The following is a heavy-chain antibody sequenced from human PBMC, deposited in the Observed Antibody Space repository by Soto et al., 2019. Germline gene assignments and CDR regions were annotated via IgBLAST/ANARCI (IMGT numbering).Heavy chain of an antibody. CDR1: GDSIGRGSYY. Sequence: SETLSLTCTVSGDSIGRGSYYWGWIRQPPGKGLEWIGSLYSRGSTYYNPSLTSRVIISEDTSKKQFSLNLNSVTAADAAVYYCARCTGTMIPYWGQGTLVTVSS. D-gene: IGHD1-7*01. V-gene: IGHV4-39*01. CDR2: LYSRGST. CDR3: ARCTGTMIPY. J-gene: IGHJ4*02.